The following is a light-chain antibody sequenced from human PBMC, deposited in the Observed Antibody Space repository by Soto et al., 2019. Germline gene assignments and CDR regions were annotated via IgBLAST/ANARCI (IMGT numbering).Light chain of an antibody. CDR3: SSDTTSSTLI. J-gene: IGLJ2*01. Sequence: ALTQPASVSGSPGQSITISCTGTSSDIGSYNFVSWYQQHPGKAPKLLIHEINNRPSGVSIRFSGSKSGNTASLTISGLQAEDEADYYCSSDTTSSTLIFGGGTKVTVL. CDR2: EIN. CDR1: SSDIGSYNF. V-gene: IGLV2-14*01.